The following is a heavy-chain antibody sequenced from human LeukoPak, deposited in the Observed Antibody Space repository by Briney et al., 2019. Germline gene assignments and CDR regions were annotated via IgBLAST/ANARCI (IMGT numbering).Heavy chain of an antibody. J-gene: IGHJ4*02. D-gene: IGHD4-17*01. CDR1: GGTFSSYA. CDR3: ARGGDYEDYYFDY. V-gene: IGHV1-69*06. Sequence: GASVEVSCKASGGTFSSYAISWVRQAPGQGLEWMGGIIPIFGTANYAQKFQGRVTITADKSTSTAYMELSSLRSEDAAVYYCARGGDYEDYYFDYWGQGTLVTVSS. CDR2: IIPIFGTA.